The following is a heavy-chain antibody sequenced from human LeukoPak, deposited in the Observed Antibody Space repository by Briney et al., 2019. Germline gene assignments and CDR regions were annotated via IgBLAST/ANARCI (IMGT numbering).Heavy chain of an antibody. D-gene: IGHD2-2*01. V-gene: IGHV1-69*01. CDR2: IIPIFGTA. Sequence: RASVKVSCKASGGTFSSYAISWVRQAPGQGLEWMGGIIPIFGTANYAQKFQGRVTITADESTSTAYMELSGLRSEDTAVYYCARAPPSRYCSSTSCFSYYFDYWGQGTLVTVSS. J-gene: IGHJ4*02. CDR1: GGTFSSYA. CDR3: ARAPPSRYCSSTSCFSYYFDY.